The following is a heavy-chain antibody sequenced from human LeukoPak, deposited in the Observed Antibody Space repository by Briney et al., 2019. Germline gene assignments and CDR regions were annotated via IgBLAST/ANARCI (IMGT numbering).Heavy chain of an antibody. Sequence: SETLSLTCTVSGGSISSYYWSWIRQPPGKGLEWIGYIYYSGSTNYNPSLKSRVTISVDTSKNQFSLKLSSVTAADTAIYYCARLRSYGGNRGIDYWGQGTLVAVSS. CDR2: IYYSGST. J-gene: IGHJ4*02. CDR1: GGSISSYY. D-gene: IGHD4-23*01. CDR3: ARLRSYGGNRGIDY. V-gene: IGHV4-59*01.